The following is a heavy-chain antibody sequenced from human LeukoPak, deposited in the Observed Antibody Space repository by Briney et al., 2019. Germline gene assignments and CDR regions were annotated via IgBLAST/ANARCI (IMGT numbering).Heavy chain of an antibody. CDR1: GYTFTSYA. Sequence: ASVKVSCKASGYTFTSYAMNWVRQAPGQGLEWMGWINTNTGNPTYAQGFTGRFVFSLDTSVSTAYLRISSLKAEDTAVYYCARESGGSGNPDENWFDPWGQGTLVTVSS. CDR2: INTNTGNP. D-gene: IGHD3-10*01. CDR3: ARESGGSGNPDENWFDP. V-gene: IGHV7-4-1*02. J-gene: IGHJ5*02.